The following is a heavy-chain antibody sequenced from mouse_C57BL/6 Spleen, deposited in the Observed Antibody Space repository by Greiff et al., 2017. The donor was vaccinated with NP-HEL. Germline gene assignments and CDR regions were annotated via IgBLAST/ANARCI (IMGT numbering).Heavy chain of an antibody. CDR3: APYYSNAFDY. V-gene: IGHV1-4*01. CDR2: INPSSGYT. Sequence: QVQLQQSGAELARPGASVKMSCKASGYTFTSYTMLWVKQRPGQGLEWIGYINPSSGYTKYNQKFKDKATLTADKSSSTAYMQLSSLTSEDSAVYYCAPYYSNAFDYWGQGTTLTVSS. J-gene: IGHJ2*01. D-gene: IGHD2-5*01. CDR1: GYTFTSYT.